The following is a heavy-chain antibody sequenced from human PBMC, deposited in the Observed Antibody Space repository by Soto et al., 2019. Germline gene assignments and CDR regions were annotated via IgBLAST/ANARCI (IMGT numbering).Heavy chain of an antibody. V-gene: IGHV4-38-2*01. CDR3: ARVGHWVPYYYDSSPYTFENWFDP. Sequence: SETLALSCAVSGDSISIWYYWVSLRQPPWKGLEWIGGIYDGWRTYDNPSLNSRVTLSIDMTNHPVSLILDSVTAADTAVYYCARVGHWVPYYYDSSPYTFENWFDPWGQGTLVTVSS. D-gene: IGHD3-22*01. CDR2: IYDGWRT. J-gene: IGHJ5*02. CDR1: GDSISIWYY.